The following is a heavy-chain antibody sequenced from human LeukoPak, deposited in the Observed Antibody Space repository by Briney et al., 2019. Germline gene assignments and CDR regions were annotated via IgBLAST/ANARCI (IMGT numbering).Heavy chain of an antibody. Sequence: PGGSLRLSCAPSGFTFSSYSMNWVRQAPGKGLEWVSSISSSSSYIYYADSVKGRFTISRDNSKNTLYLQMNSLRAEDTAVYYCAKDQHSSSWYVGGWFDPWGQGTLVTVSS. CDR3: AKDQHSSSWYVGGWFDP. J-gene: IGHJ5*02. CDR1: GFTFSSYS. V-gene: IGHV3-21*04. CDR2: ISSSSSYI. D-gene: IGHD6-13*01.